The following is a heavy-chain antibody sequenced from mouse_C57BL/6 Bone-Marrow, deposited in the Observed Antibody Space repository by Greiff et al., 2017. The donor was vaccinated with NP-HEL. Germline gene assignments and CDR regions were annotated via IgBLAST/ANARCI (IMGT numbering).Heavy chain of an antibody. CDR2: IDPANGNI. CDR1: GFNIKNTY. V-gene: IGHV14-3*01. CDR3: ARPDEIYYHTGWFAY. J-gene: IGHJ3*01. D-gene: IGHD2-1*01. Sequence: EVQLVESVAELVRPGASVKLSCTASGFNIKNTYMHWVKQRPEQGLEWIGRIDPANGNIKYAPKFQGQATITGDTSSNTAYLQLSSLTSEDTAIYYGARPDEIYYHTGWFAYWGQGTLVTVSA.